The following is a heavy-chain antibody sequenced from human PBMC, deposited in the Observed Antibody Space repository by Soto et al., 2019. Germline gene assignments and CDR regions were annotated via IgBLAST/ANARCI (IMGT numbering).Heavy chain of an antibody. CDR1: GYSFTSYW. CDR2: IDPSDSYT. D-gene: IGHD2-2*02. Sequence: GESLKISCKGSGYSFTSYWISCVRQMPGKGLEWMGRIDPSDSYTNYSPSFQGHVTISADKSISTAYLQWSSLKASDTAMYYCARQGCSSTSCYTHYYYGMDVWGQGTTVTVSS. V-gene: IGHV5-10-1*01. CDR3: ARQGCSSTSCYTHYYYGMDV. J-gene: IGHJ6*02.